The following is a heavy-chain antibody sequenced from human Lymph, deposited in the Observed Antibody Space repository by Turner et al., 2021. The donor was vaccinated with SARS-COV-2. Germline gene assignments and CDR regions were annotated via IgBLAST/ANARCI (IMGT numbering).Heavy chain of an antibody. Sequence: QVQLVESGGGVVQPVRSLRLSCAASGFTFSSYGMHWVRQAPGKGLEWVAVISNDGSNKYYADSVKGRFTISRDNSKNTLYLQMNSLRAEDTAVYYCAKARDGYNFFTIDYWGQGTLVTVSS. D-gene: IGHD5-12*01. CDR3: AKARDGYNFFTIDY. CDR1: GFTFSSYG. CDR2: ISNDGSNK. J-gene: IGHJ4*02. V-gene: IGHV3-30*18.